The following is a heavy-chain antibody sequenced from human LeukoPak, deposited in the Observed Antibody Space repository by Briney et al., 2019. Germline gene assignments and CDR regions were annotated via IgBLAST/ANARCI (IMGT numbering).Heavy chain of an antibody. D-gene: IGHD2-2*02. Sequence: GYIYHSGSTYYNPSLKSRVTISVDRSKNQFSLKLSSVTAADTAVYYCASRYCSSTSCYIDPWGQGTLVTVSS. CDR2: IYHSGST. CDR3: ASRYCSSTSCYIDP. J-gene: IGHJ5*02. V-gene: IGHV4-30-2*01.